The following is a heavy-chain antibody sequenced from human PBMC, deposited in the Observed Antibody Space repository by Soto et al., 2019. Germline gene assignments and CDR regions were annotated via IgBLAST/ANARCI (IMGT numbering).Heavy chain of an antibody. Sequence: EVQLVETGGGWIQPGGSLRLSCAASGFTVSRNYMSWVSQAPGKGLEWVSVIYNDGRTYYADSVKGRFTISRDNPKNTPYLQMNSLRAEDTAVYYCASLERWLQIWGQGTLVIVSS. CDR3: ASLERWLQI. CDR2: IYNDGRT. D-gene: IGHD5-12*01. J-gene: IGHJ4*02. V-gene: IGHV3-53*02. CDR1: GFTVSRNY.